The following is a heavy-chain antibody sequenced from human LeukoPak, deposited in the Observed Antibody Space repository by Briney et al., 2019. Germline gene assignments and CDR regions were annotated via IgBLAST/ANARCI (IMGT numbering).Heavy chain of an antibody. CDR3: ARDERGSYTFDY. D-gene: IGHD1-26*01. J-gene: IGHJ4*02. CDR1: GFTFSGYA. V-gene: IGHV3-30*04. CDR2: ISYDGSNK. Sequence: GRSLRLSCAASGFTFSGYAMHWVRQAPGKGLEWVAVISYDGSNKYYADSVKGRFTISRDNSKNTLYLQMNSLRAEDTAVYYCARDERGSYTFDYWGQGTLVTVSS.